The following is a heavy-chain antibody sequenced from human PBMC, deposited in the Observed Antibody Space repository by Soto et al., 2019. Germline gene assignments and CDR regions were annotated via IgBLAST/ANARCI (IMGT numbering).Heavy chain of an antibody. CDR1: GGSISSGGYS. Sequence: QLQLQESGSGLVRPSQTLSLTCAVSGGSISSGGYSWNWIRQPPGKGLEWIGYIYHSGSTLYNPAFKSRVTISVDKSKHQFSLKLSSVTAAHTAVYYCARDQLEGNWFDPWGQGTLVTVSS. V-gene: IGHV4-30-2*01. CDR3: ARDQLEGNWFDP. CDR2: IYHSGST. J-gene: IGHJ5*02. D-gene: IGHD1-1*01.